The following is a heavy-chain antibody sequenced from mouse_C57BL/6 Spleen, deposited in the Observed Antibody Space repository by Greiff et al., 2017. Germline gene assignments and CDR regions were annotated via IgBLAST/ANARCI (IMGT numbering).Heavy chain of an antibody. CDR3: ASRSTMVTTGYFDV. Sequence: EVMLVESGGGLVKPGGSLKLSCAASGFTFSSYAMSWVRQTPEKRLEWVATISDGGSYTYYPDNVKGRFTISRDNAKNNLYLQMSHLKSEDTAMYYCASRSTMVTTGYFDVWGTGTTVTVSS. CDR2: ISDGGSYT. V-gene: IGHV5-4*03. D-gene: IGHD2-2*01. J-gene: IGHJ1*03. CDR1: GFTFSSYA.